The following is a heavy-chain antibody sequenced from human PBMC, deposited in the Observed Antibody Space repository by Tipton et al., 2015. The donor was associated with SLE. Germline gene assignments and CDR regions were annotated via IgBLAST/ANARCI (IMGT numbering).Heavy chain of an antibody. D-gene: IGHD5-18*01. J-gene: IGHJ4*02. CDR1: GDSVSSGHSY. V-gene: IGHV4-61*09. CDR2: IYTRGTT. Sequence: TLSLTCAVSGDSVSSGHSYWNWIRQPAGKGLEWVGHIYTRGTTHYNPSLKSRVIISLDTSENQVSLKLTSVTAADTAVYYRARDTGFSYGYFDLWGQGTVVTVSS. CDR3: ARDTGFSYGYFDL.